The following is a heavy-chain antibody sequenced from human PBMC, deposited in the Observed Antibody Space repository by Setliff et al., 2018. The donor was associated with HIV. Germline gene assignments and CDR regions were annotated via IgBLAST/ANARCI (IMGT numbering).Heavy chain of an antibody. CDR1: GVSISSYY. Sequence: SETLSLTCSVSGVSISSYYWSWIRHSPGKGLEWIGIIFPGGATNYNPSLTSRVTIAVDTSKNHLFLKLTSVTTADTAVYFCAKASPSIGYITDCWGQGAPVTVSS. CDR2: IFPGGAT. V-gene: IGHV4-59*01. D-gene: IGHD5-12*01. J-gene: IGHJ4*02. CDR3: AKASPSIGYITDC.